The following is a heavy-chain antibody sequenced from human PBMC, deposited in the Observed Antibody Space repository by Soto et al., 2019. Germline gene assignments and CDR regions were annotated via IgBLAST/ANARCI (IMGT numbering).Heavy chain of an antibody. D-gene: IGHD3-22*01. V-gene: IGHV4-34*01. J-gene: IGHJ4*02. CDR1: GGSFSGYY. CDR2: INHSGST. CDR3: ARERRGRITMIVAYFDY. Sequence: PSETLSLTCAVYGGSFSGYYWSWIRHPPGKGLEWIGEINHSGSTNYNPSLKSRVTISVDTSKNQFSLKLSSVTAADTAVYYCARERRGRITMIVAYFDYWGQGTLVTVSS.